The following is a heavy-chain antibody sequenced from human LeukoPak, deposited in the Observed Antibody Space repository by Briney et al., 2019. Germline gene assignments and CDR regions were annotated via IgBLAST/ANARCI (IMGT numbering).Heavy chain of an antibody. CDR2: ISGSGGNP. J-gene: IGHJ4*02. Sequence: GGSLRLSCAASGFTFSTYAMSWVRQAPGKGLERVSAISGSGGNPYYADSVKGRFTISRDNSKNTLYLQMNSLRAEDTAVYYCAKDPPASDSYWGQGTLVTVSS. CDR3: AKDPPASDSY. D-gene: IGHD2-2*01. CDR1: GFTFSTYA. V-gene: IGHV3-23*01.